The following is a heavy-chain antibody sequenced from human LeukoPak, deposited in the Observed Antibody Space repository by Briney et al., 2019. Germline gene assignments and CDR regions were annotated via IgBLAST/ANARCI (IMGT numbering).Heavy chain of an antibody. V-gene: IGHV4-30-4*01. Sequence: SQTLSLTCTVSGGSISSGDYYWSWIRQPPGKGLEWIAYMYYSGSTYYNPSLKSRVTMSADTSKNQFSLKLSSVTAADTAVYYCARPYYYDSRIDPWGQGTLVTVSS. J-gene: IGHJ5*02. CDR3: ARPYYYDSRIDP. CDR2: MYYSGST. CDR1: GGSISSGDYY. D-gene: IGHD3-22*01.